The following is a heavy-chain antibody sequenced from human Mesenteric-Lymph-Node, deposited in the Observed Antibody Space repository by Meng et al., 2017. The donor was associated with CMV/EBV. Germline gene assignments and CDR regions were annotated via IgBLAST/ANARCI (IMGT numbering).Heavy chain of an antibody. Sequence: ASVKVSCKASGGTLSSYSITWVRQAPGQGLEWMGWINPNSGGTDYAQKFQGRVTMTRDTSISTAYMELSRLRSDDTAVYYCAMPYSSGWYLDYWGQGTLVTVSS. CDR1: GGTLSSYS. J-gene: IGHJ4*02. D-gene: IGHD6-19*01. V-gene: IGHV1-2*02. CDR2: INPNSGGT. CDR3: AMPYSSGWYLDY.